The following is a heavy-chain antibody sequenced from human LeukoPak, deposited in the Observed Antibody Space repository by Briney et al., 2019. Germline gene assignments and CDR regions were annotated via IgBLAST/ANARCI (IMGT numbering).Heavy chain of an antibody. CDR1: GYTFTGYY. V-gene: IGHV1-2*02. D-gene: IGHD1-26*01. J-gene: IGHJ5*02. CDR3: ARDREWELWGNWFDP. Sequence: GASVTVSFKASGYTFTGYYMHWVRQAPGQGLEWMGWINPNSGGTNYAQKFQGRVTMTRDTSISTAYMELSRLRSDDTAVYYCARDREWELWGNWFDPWGQGTLVTVSS. CDR2: INPNSGGT.